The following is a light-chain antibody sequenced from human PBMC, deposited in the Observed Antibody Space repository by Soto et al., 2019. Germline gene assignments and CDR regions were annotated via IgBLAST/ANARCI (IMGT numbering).Light chain of an antibody. J-gene: IGLJ1*01. V-gene: IGLV1-44*01. CDR2: NNN. Sequence: QSALTQPPSASGTPGQRVTITCSGSSSNIGRNTVNWYQQVPGTAPKLLIYNNNQRPSGVPDRFSGSKSGTSASLAIIGLQSEDEADYYCAAWDDGLNGSVFGAGTKATVL. CDR3: AAWDDGLNGSV. CDR1: SSNIGRNT.